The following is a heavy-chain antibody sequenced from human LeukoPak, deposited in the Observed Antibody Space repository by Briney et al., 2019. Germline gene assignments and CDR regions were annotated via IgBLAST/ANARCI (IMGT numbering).Heavy chain of an antibody. Sequence: GGSLRLSCAASGFTFTNYAMSWVRQAPGKGLEWVADISGSGDFTYYADSVKGRFTISRDKAKNTVYLQMSSLRAEDTAVYYCAKVGITMVRGVEFDYWGQGTLVTVSS. D-gene: IGHD3-10*01. J-gene: IGHJ4*02. CDR1: GFTFTNYA. CDR2: ISGSGDFT. CDR3: AKVGITMVRGVEFDY. V-gene: IGHV3-23*01.